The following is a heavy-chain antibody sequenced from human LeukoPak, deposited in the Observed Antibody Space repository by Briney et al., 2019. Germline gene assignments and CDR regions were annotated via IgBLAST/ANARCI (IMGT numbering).Heavy chain of an antibody. D-gene: IGHD4-11*01. Sequence: SETLSRTCAVYGGSFSGYYWSWIRQPPGKGLEWIGEINQSGSTNYNPSLKSRVTISVDTSKNQFSLKLSSVTAADTAVYYCAGGVGYSKRMVRFDPWGQGTLVTVSS. CDR3: AGGVGYSKRMVRFDP. CDR2: INQSGST. CDR1: GGSFSGYY. J-gene: IGHJ5*02. V-gene: IGHV4-34*01.